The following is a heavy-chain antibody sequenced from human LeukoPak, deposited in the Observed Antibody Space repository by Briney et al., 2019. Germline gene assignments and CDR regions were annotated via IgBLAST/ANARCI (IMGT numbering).Heavy chain of an antibody. V-gene: IGHV4-59*01. CDR3: ARGISTSCYRH. J-gene: IGHJ4*02. Sequence: PSETLSLTCTVSGGSISSYYWSWIRQPPGKGLEWIEYIYYSGSTNYNPSLKSRVTISVDTSKNQFSLKLSSVTAADTAVYYCARGISTSCYRHWGQGTLVTVSS. D-gene: IGHD2-2*01. CDR2: IYYSGST. CDR1: GGSISSYY.